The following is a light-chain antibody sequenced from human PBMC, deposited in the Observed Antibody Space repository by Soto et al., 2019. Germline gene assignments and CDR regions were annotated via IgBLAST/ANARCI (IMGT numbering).Light chain of an antibody. CDR2: DSS. V-gene: IGKV1-9*01. Sequence: IQLTHYPPFLSAAVEDRVTISCRASYDISSSLAWYQQEPGKPPKLLISDSSTLQTRVPSRFTGSGSGRKFTLTISGLQFGDVATYYCQQLSHYPYTFGQGTKLEI. J-gene: IGKJ2*01. CDR1: YDISSS. CDR3: QQLSHYPYT.